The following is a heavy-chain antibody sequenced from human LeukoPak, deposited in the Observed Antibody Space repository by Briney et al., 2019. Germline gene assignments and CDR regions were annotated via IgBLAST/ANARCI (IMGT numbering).Heavy chain of an antibody. CDR2: MYHNGST. Sequence: SETLSLTCTVSGGSISSSSYYWGWIRQPPGKGLEWIGSMYHNGSTNYNPSLKSRVTISVDTSKNQFSLKLSSVTAADTAVFYCATEGEEGSFDYWGQGTLVTVSS. V-gene: IGHV4-39*07. D-gene: IGHD3-16*01. CDR1: GGSISSSSYY. J-gene: IGHJ4*02. CDR3: ATEGEEGSFDY.